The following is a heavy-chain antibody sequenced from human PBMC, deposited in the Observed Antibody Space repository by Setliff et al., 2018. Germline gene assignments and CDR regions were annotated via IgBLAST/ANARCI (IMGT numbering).Heavy chain of an antibody. D-gene: IGHD6-25*01. CDR2: IYSGGTT. Sequence: LRLSCAASGFTVSINYMSWVRQAPGKGLEWISVIYSGGTTYYADSVKGRFTISRDNSKNTLDLQMNGLRVEDTAVYYCARELRSGHWYFDLWGRGTLVTVSS. J-gene: IGHJ2*01. CDR1: GFTVSINY. V-gene: IGHV3-53*01. CDR3: ARELRSGHWYFDL.